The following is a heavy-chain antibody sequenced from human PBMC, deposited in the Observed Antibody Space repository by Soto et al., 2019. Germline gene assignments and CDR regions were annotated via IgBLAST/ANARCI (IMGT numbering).Heavy chain of an antibody. CDR1: GYTFTSYY. V-gene: IGHV1-46*01. CDR3: ARVRGWVYSCGWYDELDY. Sequence: GDSVQVSCKASGYTFTSYYMHWVRQAPGQGLEWMGIINPSGGSTRYAQKFQGRVTMTRDTSTSTVYMELSSLRSEDTAVYYCARVRGWVYSCGWYDELDYWGQGTLVIVSS. CDR2: INPSGGST. D-gene: IGHD6-19*01. J-gene: IGHJ4*02.